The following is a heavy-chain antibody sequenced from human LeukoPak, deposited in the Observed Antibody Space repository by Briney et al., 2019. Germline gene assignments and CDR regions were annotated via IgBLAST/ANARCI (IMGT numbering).Heavy chain of an antibody. CDR1: GYTFTGYY. Sequence: ASVKASCKASGYTFTGYYMHWVRQAPGQGLEWMGWINPNSGGTNYAQKFQGRATMTRDTSISTAYMELSRLRSDDTAVYYCARVVVPAAPLPGIDVWGQGTTVTVSS. J-gene: IGHJ6*02. CDR3: ARVVVPAAPLPGIDV. V-gene: IGHV1-2*02. D-gene: IGHD2-2*01. CDR2: INPNSGGT.